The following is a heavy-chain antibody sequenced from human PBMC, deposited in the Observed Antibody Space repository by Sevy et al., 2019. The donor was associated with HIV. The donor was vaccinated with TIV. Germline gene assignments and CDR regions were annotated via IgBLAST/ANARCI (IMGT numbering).Heavy chain of an antibody. D-gene: IGHD2-21*02. CDR3: ASEPDQGIVVVTANALDY. CDR2: IKQDGSEK. CDR1: GFTFSSYW. V-gene: IGHV3-7*01. J-gene: IGHJ4*02. Sequence: GGSLRLSCAASGFTFSSYWMSWVRQAPGKGLEWVANIKQDGSEKYYVDSVKGRFTISRDNAKNSLYLQMNSLRAEDTAVYYCASEPDQGIVVVTANALDYWGQGTLVTVSS.